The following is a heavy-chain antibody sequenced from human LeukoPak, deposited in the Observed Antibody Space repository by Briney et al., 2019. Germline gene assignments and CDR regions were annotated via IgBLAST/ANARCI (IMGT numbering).Heavy chain of an antibody. J-gene: IGHJ3*01. Sequence: WVRQSPGKGLEWVAFIRYDGSNKYYADSVKGRFTISRDNSKNTLYLQMNSLRAEDTAVYYCAKDLKPRIAAAGTDFWGQGTMVTVSS. CDR3: AKDLKPRIAAAGTDF. CDR2: IRYDGSNK. D-gene: IGHD6-13*01. V-gene: IGHV3-30*02.